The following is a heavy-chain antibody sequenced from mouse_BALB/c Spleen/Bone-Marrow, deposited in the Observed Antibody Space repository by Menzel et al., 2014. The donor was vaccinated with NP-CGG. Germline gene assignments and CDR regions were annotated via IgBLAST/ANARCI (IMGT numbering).Heavy chain of an antibody. V-gene: IGHV1-4*01. CDR1: GYTFTSYT. J-gene: IGHJ2*01. CDR2: INPSTGYT. D-gene: IGHD1-2*01. CDR3: ARSSFLRSYFDY. Sequence: QVQLQQSGAELARPGASVKMSCKASGYTFTSYTMHWVKERPGQGLEWIGYINPSTGYTNYNQKFKDEATLTADKSSSTAYMQLSSLTSEDSAVYYCARSSFLRSYFDYWGQGTTLTVSS.